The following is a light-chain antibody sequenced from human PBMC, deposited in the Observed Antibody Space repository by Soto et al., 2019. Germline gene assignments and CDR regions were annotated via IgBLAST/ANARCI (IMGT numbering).Light chain of an antibody. Sequence: QSALTQPRSVSGSPGQSVTISCTGTSSDVGAYNFVSWYQQHPGRVPTLMIYDVSRRPSGVPDRFSGSKSGNTASLTISGLQADDEADYYCCSYAGSYTLVFGGGTKVTVL. CDR1: SSDVGAYNF. J-gene: IGLJ3*02. CDR2: DVS. V-gene: IGLV2-11*01. CDR3: CSYAGSYTLV.